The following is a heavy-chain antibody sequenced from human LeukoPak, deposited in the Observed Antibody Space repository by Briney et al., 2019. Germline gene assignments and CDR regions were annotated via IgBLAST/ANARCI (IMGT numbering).Heavy chain of an antibody. Sequence: GASVKVSCKASGYTFTGYYMHWVRQAPGQGLEWMGWINPNSGGTNYAQKFQGRVTMTRDTSISTAYMELSRLRSDDTAVYYCARDVVGADYYYYMDVWGKGTTVTISS. V-gene: IGHV1-2*02. CDR2: INPNSGGT. CDR1: GYTFTGYY. J-gene: IGHJ6*03. CDR3: ARDVVGADYYYYMDV. D-gene: IGHD1-26*01.